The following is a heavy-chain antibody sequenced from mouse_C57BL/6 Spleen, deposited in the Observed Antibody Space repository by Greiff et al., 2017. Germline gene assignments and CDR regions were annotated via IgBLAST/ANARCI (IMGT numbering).Heavy chain of an antibody. V-gene: IGHV1-62-2*01. CDR3: ARHEGMRYYGSSPFDY. Sequence: VQLQQSGAELVKPGASVKLSCKASGYTFTEYTIHWVKQRSGQGLEWIGWFYPGSGSIKYNEKFKDKATLTADKSSSTVYMELSRLTSEDSAVYFCARHEGMRYYGSSPFDYWGQGTTLTVSS. D-gene: IGHD1-1*01. CDR2: FYPGSGSI. J-gene: IGHJ2*01. CDR1: GYTFTEYT.